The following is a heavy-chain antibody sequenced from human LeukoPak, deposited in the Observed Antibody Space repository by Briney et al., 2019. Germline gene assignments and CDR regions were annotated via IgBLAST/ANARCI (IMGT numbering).Heavy chain of an antibody. V-gene: IGHV3-30*04. J-gene: IGHJ4*02. CDR1: GFTFNSYA. CDR2: ISYGGGDK. CDR3: ARIRDDYNPLDY. Sequence: GGSLRLSCAASGFTFNSYAMHWVRQAPGKGLEWITVISYGGGDKYYADSVKGRFTISRDNSKNTLYLQMNSLRAEDTAVYYCARIRDDYNPLDYWGQGTLVTVSS. D-gene: IGHD5-24*01.